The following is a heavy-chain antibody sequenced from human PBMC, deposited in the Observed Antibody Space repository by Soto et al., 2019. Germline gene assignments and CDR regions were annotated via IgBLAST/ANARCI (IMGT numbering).Heavy chain of an antibody. CDR3: VRDFRGAVAGSEFDH. CDR1: GFSFVSYW. J-gene: IGHJ4*02. Sequence: VQLAESGGGLVLTGGSLRLSCAASGFSFVSYWMHWVRQVPGEGLAWVSRINGNADNSDYADSVKGRFTISRDNAMNRLYLEMDSLRAADTGVYYCVRDFRGAVAGSEFDHWGQGTLVTVSS. CDR2: INGNADNS. V-gene: IGHV3-74*01. D-gene: IGHD6-19*01.